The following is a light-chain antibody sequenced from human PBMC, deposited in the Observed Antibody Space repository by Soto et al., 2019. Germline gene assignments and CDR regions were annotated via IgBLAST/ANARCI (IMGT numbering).Light chain of an antibody. V-gene: IGKV1-5*03. J-gene: IGKJ4*01. CDR3: QQYNSYSLT. CDR2: KAS. CDR1: QSLSSW. Sequence: DIQMTQSPSSLSASVGDTVTIACRASQSLSSWLAWYQQKPGKAPNLLIYKASTLEGGVPSRLSGSGSGTELTLTISSLQPDDFATYYCQQYNSYSLTFGGGTKVEI.